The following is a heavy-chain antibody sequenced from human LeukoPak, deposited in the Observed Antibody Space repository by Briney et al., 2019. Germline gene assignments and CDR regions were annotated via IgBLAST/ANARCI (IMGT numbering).Heavy chain of an antibody. CDR2: IYSGGTT. V-gene: IGHV3-53*01. CDR1: GFTVSSNY. J-gene: IGHJ4*02. CDR3: ARDSYYGSGSYYRYTFDY. D-gene: IGHD3-10*01. Sequence: PGGSLRLSCAASGFTVSSNYMSWVRQAPGKGLEGVSVIYSGGTTYYADPVKGRFTISRDNSKNTLYLQMNSLRAEDTAVYYCARDSYYGSGSYYRYTFDYWGQGTLVTVSS.